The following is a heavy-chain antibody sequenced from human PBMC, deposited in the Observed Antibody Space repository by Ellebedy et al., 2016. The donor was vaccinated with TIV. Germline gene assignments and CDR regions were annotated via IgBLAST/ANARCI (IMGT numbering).Heavy chain of an antibody. CDR3: ARDTRMPDTTGLDY. CDR1: GFTFSTYT. V-gene: IGHV3-48*04. Sequence: GESLKISCAASGFTFSTYTMNWVRQAPGKGLEWISTISRTDNTIYYADSVKGRFTISRDNAKNSLYLQMNSLRAEDTAVNYCARDTRMPDTTGLDYWGPGTLVTVSS. CDR2: ISRTDNTI. D-gene: IGHD1-1*01. J-gene: IGHJ4*02.